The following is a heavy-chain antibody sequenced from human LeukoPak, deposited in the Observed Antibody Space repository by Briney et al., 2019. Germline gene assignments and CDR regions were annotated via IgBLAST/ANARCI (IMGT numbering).Heavy chain of an antibody. D-gene: IGHD6-19*01. CDR1: GFTFSSYA. V-gene: IGHV3-23*01. CDR3: ATASYSSGWLIDY. Sequence: GGSLRLSCAASGFTFSSYAMSWVRQAPGKGLEWVSSVSESGASTYYADSVKGRFTISRDNSKNTLYLQMNSLRAEDTAVYYCATASYSSGWLIDYWGQGTLVTVSS. J-gene: IGHJ4*02. CDR2: VSESGAST.